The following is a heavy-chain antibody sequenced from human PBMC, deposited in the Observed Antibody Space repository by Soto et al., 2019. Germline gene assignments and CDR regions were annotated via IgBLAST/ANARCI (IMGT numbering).Heavy chain of an antibody. CDR1: GFTFSSYA. CDR3: AKDKEIAVADAFDAFEI. J-gene: IGHJ3*02. D-gene: IGHD6-19*01. Sequence: LRLSCAASGFTFSSYAMSWVRQAPGKGLEWVSAISGSGGSTYYADSVKGRFTISRDNSKNTLYLQMNSLRAEDTAVYYCAKDKEIAVADAFDAFEIWGQGTMVTVSS. CDR2: ISGSGGST. V-gene: IGHV3-23*01.